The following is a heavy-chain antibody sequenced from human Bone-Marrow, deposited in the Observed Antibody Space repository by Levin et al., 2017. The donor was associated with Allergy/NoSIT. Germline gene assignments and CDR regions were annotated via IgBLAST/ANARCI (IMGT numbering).Heavy chain of an antibody. CDR2: IYPGDSDT. V-gene: IGHV5-51*01. J-gene: IGHJ5*02. D-gene: IGHD2-15*01. CDR3: ARLGCSGGRGCWFDP. Sequence: GESLKISCKGSGYSFTSYWIGWVRQMPGKGLEWMGIIYPGDSDTRYSPSFQGQVTISADKSISTAYLQWSSLKASDTAMYYCARLGCSGGRGCWFDPWGQGTLVTVSS. CDR1: GYSFTSYW.